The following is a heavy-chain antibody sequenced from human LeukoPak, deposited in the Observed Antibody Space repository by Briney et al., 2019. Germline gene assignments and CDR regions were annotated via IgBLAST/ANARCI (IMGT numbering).Heavy chain of an antibody. D-gene: IGHD1-14*01. J-gene: IGHJ6*02. CDR1: GGSFSNYY. Sequence: SETLSLTCTVSGGSFSNYYWSWIRQPAGKGLEWIGRIYTSGSTNYNPSVKSRVTMSVDTSNNQFSPKLTSVTAADTAVYYCARQPPQYYGMYGWGQGTTVTVSS. V-gene: IGHV4-4*07. CDR3: ARQPPQYYGMYG. CDR2: IYTSGST.